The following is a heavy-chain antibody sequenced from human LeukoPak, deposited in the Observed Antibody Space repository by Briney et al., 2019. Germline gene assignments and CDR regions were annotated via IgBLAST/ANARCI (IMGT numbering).Heavy chain of an antibody. D-gene: IGHD3-22*01. CDR3: AKDLPYYYDSSGSDY. CDR2: INGGGVNT. V-gene: IGHV3-23*01. J-gene: IGHJ4*02. Sequence: PGGSLRLSCAASGFTFSSYAMSWVRQAPGKGLEWVSTINGGGVNTHYADSVGGRFTISRDNSKNTLYLQMNSLRAEDTAVYYCAKDLPYYYDSSGSDYWGQGTLVTVSS. CDR1: GFTFSSYA.